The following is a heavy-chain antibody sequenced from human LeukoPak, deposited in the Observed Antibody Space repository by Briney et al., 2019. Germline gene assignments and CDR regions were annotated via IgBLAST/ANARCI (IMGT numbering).Heavy chain of an antibody. V-gene: IGHV3-21*01. CDR2: ISSSSSYI. J-gene: IGHJ5*02. Sequence: GGSLRLSCAASGFTFSSYSMNWVRQAPGKGLEWVSSISSSSSYIYYADSVKGRFTISRDNAKNSLYLQMNSLRAEDTAVYYCARAGYSSSWPGYNWFDPWGQGTLVTVSS. CDR3: ARAGYSSSWPGYNWFDP. D-gene: IGHD6-13*01. CDR1: GFTFSSYS.